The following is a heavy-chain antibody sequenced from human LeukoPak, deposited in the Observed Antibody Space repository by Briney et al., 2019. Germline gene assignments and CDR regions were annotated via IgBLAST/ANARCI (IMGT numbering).Heavy chain of an antibody. J-gene: IGHJ6*02. CDR3: ARENSSSWYETGYYYGMDV. D-gene: IGHD6-13*01. V-gene: IGHV3-48*03. Sequence: GGSLRLSCAASGFTFSSYEMNWVRQAPGKGLEWVSYISSSGSTIYYADSVKGRFTISRDNAKNSLYLQMNSLRAEDTAVYYCARENSSSWYETGYYYGMDVWGQGTTVTVSS. CDR2: ISSSGSTI. CDR1: GFTFSSYE.